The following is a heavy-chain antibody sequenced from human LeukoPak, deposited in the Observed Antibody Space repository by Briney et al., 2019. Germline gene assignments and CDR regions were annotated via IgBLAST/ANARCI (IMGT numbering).Heavy chain of an antibody. D-gene: IGHD4-17*01. CDR3: AKDGLYGDYVYFGY. CDR1: GFTFNNYA. J-gene: IGHJ4*02. Sequence: GGSLRLSCAASGFTFNNYAMSWVRQSPGKGLEWVSVISGSGGSTYYADSVRGRFTISRDNSKNTLSLQMTSLRDEDTALYYCAKDGLYGDYVYFGYWGQGTLVTVSS. CDR2: ISGSGGST. V-gene: IGHV3-23*01.